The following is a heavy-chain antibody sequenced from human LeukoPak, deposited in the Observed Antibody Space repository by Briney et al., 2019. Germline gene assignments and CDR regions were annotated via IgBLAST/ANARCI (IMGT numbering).Heavy chain of an antibody. V-gene: IGHV3-48*01. CDR3: AREGPSDAFDI. CDR2: ISSSSSTI. Sequence: GGSLRLSCAASGFTFSSYSMNWVRQAPGRGLEWVSYISSSSSTIYYADSVKGRFTISRDNAKNSLYLQMNSLRAEDTAVYYCAREGPSDAFDIWGQGTMVTVSS. J-gene: IGHJ3*02. CDR1: GFTFSSYS.